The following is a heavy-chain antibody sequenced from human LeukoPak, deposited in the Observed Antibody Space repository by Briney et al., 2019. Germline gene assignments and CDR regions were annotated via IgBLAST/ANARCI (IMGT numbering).Heavy chain of an antibody. D-gene: IGHD2-2*01. V-gene: IGHV1-18*01. Sequence: ASVKVSCKASGYTFTSYGISWVRQAPGQGLEWMGWISAYNGNTNYAQKLQGRVTMTTDTSTSTAYMELRSLRSDDTAVYYCARDAGYCSSTSCYDNWFDPWGQGTLVTVSS. J-gene: IGHJ5*02. CDR1: GYTFTSYG. CDR3: ARDAGYCSSTSCYDNWFDP. CDR2: ISAYNGNT.